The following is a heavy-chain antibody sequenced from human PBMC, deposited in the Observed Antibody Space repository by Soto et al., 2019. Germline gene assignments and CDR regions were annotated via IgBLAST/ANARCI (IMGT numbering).Heavy chain of an antibody. V-gene: IGHV1-69*01. D-gene: IGHD3-3*01. J-gene: IGHJ5*02. CDR3: ARVRDFWSCYNWFDP. CDR1: GGTFSSYD. Sequence: QVQLVQSGAEVKKPGSSVKVSCKASGGTFSSYDISWVRQAPGQGLEWMGGIIPIFGPANYAQKFQGRVTITADESTRTDYTEMSSLSSGDNAVYYCARVRDFWSCYNWFDPWGQGTLVTVSS. CDR2: IIPIFGPA.